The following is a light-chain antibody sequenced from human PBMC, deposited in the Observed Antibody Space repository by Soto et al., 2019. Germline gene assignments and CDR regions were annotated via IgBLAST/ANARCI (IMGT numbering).Light chain of an antibody. V-gene: IGLV1-47*01. Sequence: QSVLTQAPSASGTPGQRVTISCSGRSSNIGNNYVFWYQLLPGTAPKLLIHRNNERPSGVPDRFSGSKSGTSASLAISGLRSEDEADYYCAAWDDSLSGVVFGGGTKLTVL. CDR3: AAWDDSLSGVV. CDR1: SSNIGNNY. J-gene: IGLJ2*01. CDR2: RNN.